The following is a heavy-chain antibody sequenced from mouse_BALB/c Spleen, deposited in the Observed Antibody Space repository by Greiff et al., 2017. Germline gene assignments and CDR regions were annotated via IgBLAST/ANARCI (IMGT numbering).Heavy chain of an antibody. Sequence: VQLQQSGSVLVRPGASVKLSCKASGYTFTSSWMHWAKQRPGQGLEWIGEIHPNSGNTNYNEKFKGKATLTVDTSSSTAYVDLSSLTSEDSAVYYCASQGGGNYLYAMDYWGQGTSVTVSS. CDR3: ASQGGGNYLYAMDY. V-gene: IGHV1S130*01. J-gene: IGHJ4*01. D-gene: IGHD2-1*01. CDR2: IHPNSGNT. CDR1: GYTFTSSW.